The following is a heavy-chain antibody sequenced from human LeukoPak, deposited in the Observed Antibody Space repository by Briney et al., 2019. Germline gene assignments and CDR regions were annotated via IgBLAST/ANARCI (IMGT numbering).Heavy chain of an antibody. CDR1: GFTFTNYA. CDR3: AKAKPVWWGVGEAFDL. Sequence: PGGSLRLSCAASGFTFTNYAMTWVRQAPGKGLEWVSAISGNGDFTFYADSVKGRFTISRDNSKNTLYLQMNSLRAEDTAVYYCAKAKPVWWGVGEAFDLWGQGTMVTVSS. J-gene: IGHJ3*01. V-gene: IGHV3-23*01. CDR2: ISGNGDFT. D-gene: IGHD1-26*01.